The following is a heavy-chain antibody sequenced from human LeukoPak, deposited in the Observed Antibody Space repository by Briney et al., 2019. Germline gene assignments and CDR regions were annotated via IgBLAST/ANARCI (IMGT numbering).Heavy chain of an antibody. V-gene: IGHV3-53*01. CDR3: AKVGTTVVTLNFDY. CDR2: IYSGGST. CDR1: GFTVSSNY. Sequence: QPGGSLRLSCAASGFTVSSNYMSWVRQAPGKGLEWVSVIYSGGSTYYADSVKGRFTISRDNSKDTLYLQMNSLRAEDTAVYYCAKVGTTVVTLNFDYWGQGTLVTVSS. J-gene: IGHJ4*02. D-gene: IGHD4-23*01.